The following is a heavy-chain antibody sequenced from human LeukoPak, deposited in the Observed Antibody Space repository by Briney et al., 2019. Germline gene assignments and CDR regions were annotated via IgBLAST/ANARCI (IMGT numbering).Heavy chain of an antibody. J-gene: IGHJ4*02. CDR2: LSNSGDSR. CDR3: ARGTMRVVLDGY. Sequence: GGSLRLSCAASGFTFSSYAVSCVPQAPGKGLEWVSGLSNSGDSRYYADSVQGRFTISRDNSKNTLYLQMNSLRAEDTAVYYCARGTMRVVLDGYWGQGTLVTVSS. CDR1: GFTFSSYA. V-gene: IGHV3-23*01. D-gene: IGHD3-22*01.